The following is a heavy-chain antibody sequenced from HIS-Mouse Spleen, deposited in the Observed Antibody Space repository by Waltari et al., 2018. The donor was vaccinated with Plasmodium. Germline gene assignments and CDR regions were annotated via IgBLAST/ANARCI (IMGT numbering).Heavy chain of an antibody. V-gene: IGHV3-21*01. CDR1: GFTFSSYS. CDR2: ISSISSNI. D-gene: IGHD3-9*01. CDR3: AREDILTGYYNDYWYFDL. J-gene: IGHJ2*01. Sequence: ELQLVESGGGLVKPGGSLRLSCAASGFTFSSYSMNWVRPAPGKGVEWVSSISSISSNIYYAASWKGLFTISRDNAKTSLYLQMNSLRAEDTAVYYCAREDILTGYYNDYWYFDLWGRGTLVTVSS.